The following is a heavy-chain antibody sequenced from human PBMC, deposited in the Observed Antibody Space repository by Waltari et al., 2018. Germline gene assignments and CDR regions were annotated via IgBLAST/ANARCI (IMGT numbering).Heavy chain of an antibody. J-gene: IGHJ4*02. CDR1: GFSLYSNG. D-gene: IGHD2-8*01. Sequence: QVHLVESGGGVVQPGASLRLSCATSGFSLYSNGMHWVRRAPGKGVEVVALMWKHGNERRYSDCVRGRFTISRDTSTNTVFLEMSSLTDDDTAIYYCAREGTGRCTNGICSMDYWGQGTLVTVSS. V-gene: IGHV3-33*01. CDR3: AREGTGRCTNGICSMDY. CDR2: MWKHGNER.